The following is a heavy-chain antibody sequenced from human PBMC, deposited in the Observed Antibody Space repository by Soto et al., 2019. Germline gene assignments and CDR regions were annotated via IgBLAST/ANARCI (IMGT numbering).Heavy chain of an antibody. CDR1: GFTFSRFA. D-gene: IGHD2-2*01. J-gene: IGHJ4*02. CDR2: ISNDGTDT. V-gene: IGHV3-23*01. CDR3: AKGRGQVVPRSSRCFDC. Sequence: EVQLLESGGGWVQPGGSLRLSCAASGFTFSRFAMNLVRQAPGKGLEWVSVISNDGTDTHYEDSVNGRFIISRDSSKNTLYLQMNSLRAEDTAVYYCAKGRGQVVPRSSRCFDCWGQGTLVTVSS.